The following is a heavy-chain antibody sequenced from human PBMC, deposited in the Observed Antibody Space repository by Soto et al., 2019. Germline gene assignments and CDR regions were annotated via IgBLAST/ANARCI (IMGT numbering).Heavy chain of an antibody. Sequence: EVQLVESGGGLVQPGESLRLSCAASGFTFSSYAMHWVRQAPGKGLEYVSAISSNGGSTYYANSVKGRFTISRDNSKNTLYLQVGSLRAEDMAVYYCAREGYCSSTSCYSFDYWGQGTLVTVSS. J-gene: IGHJ4*02. CDR2: ISSNGGST. D-gene: IGHD2-2*01. V-gene: IGHV3-64*01. CDR1: GFTFSSYA. CDR3: AREGYCSSTSCYSFDY.